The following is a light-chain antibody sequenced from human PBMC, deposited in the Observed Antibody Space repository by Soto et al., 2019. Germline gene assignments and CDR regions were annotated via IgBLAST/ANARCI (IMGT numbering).Light chain of an antibody. CDR3: QQYGRT. Sequence: NHMTQSAYTLSTSVGDRVTITCRATQSIRSWLAWYPPKPGKAPKLLIYKASTIKSGDPSRFSGRGSGTDFTRTISRLEAEDSAEYYCQQYGRTFGQGTKV. J-gene: IGKJ1*01. V-gene: IGKV1-5*03. CDR2: KAS. CDR1: QSIRSW.